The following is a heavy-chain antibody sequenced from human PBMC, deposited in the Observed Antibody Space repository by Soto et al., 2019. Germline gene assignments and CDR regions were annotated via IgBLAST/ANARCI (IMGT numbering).Heavy chain of an antibody. D-gene: IGHD3-10*01. CDR3: TRDDYGSGSYYNWFDP. V-gene: IGHV3-49*03. CDR2: IRSKAYGGTT. J-gene: IGHJ5*02. Sequence: GGSLRLSCTASGFTFGDYAMSWFRQAPGKGLEWVGFIRSKAYGGTTEYAASVKGRFTISRDDSKSIAYLQMNSLKTEDTVLFYCTRDDYGSGSYYNWFDPWGQGTLVTVSS. CDR1: GFTFGDYA.